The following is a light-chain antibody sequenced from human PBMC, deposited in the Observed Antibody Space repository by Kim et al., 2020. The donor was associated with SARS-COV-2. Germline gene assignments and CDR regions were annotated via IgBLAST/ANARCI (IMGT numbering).Light chain of an antibody. CDR3: QQYGTTPWT. Sequence: EIVLTQSPGTLSLSPGEGATLSCGASQNIRSNYLAWYQQKPGQAPRLLVYGGSSRATGVPDRFRGSGTGTAFTLTIDRLAPGDFAVYFCQQYGTTPWTFGLGTKVDIK. V-gene: IGKV3-20*01. J-gene: IGKJ1*01. CDR1: QNIRSNY. CDR2: GGS.